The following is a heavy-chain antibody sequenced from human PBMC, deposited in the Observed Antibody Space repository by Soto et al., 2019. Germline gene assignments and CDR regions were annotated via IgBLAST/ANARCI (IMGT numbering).Heavy chain of an antibody. CDR2: IIPILGIA. Sequence: ASLKVSCKASGGTFSSYTISWVRQAPGQGLEWMGRIIPILGIANYAQKFQGRVTITADKSTSTAYMELSSLRAGDTAVYYCAKLSPVVPAAPPGNNWLDPWGQGTLVTVSS. CDR1: GGTFSSYT. CDR3: AKLSPVVPAAPPGNNWLDP. J-gene: IGHJ5*02. V-gene: IGHV1-69*02. D-gene: IGHD2-2*01.